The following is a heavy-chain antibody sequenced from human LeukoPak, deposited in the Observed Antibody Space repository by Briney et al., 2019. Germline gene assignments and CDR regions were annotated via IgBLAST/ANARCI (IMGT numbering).Heavy chain of an antibody. CDR1: GGTFSSYA. V-gene: IGHV1-69*06. CDR2: IIPIFGTA. Sequence: SVKVSCKASGGTFSSYAISWVRQAPGQGLEWMGGIIPIFGTANYAQKFQGRVTITADKSTSTAYMELGSLRSEDTAVYYCARERDDAFDIWGQGTMVTVSS. CDR3: ARERDDAFDI. J-gene: IGHJ3*02.